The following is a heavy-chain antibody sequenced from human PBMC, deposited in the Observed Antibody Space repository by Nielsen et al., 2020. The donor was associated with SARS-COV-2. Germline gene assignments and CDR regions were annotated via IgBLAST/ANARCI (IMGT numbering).Heavy chain of an antibody. CDR3: ARDSHITMIVVGQFDP. Sequence: SETLSLTCVVSGGSIYSGAYSWNWIRQPPGKGLEWIGCMHHSGRTYYSPSLTNRVTISLGRSINQFSLQLNSVTPEDTAVYYCARDSHITMIVVGQFDPWGQGTLVTVSS. CDR2: MHHSGRT. D-gene: IGHD3-22*01. V-gene: IGHV4-30-2*01. J-gene: IGHJ5*02. CDR1: GGSIYSGAYS.